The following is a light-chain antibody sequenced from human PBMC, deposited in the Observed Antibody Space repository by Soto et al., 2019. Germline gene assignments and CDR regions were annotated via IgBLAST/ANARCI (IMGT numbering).Light chain of an antibody. J-gene: IGLJ1*01. CDR3: SSYPGLSTYV. Sequence: QSALTQPASVSGSPGQSITIPCTGTSSDVGSYNLVSWYQQHPGKAPKLIMYEDSNRPSGVSNRFSGSNSANTASLTISGLQTEDEADYYCSSYPGLSTYVFGSGTRSPS. V-gene: IGLV2-23*01. CDR2: EDS. CDR1: SSDVGSYNL.